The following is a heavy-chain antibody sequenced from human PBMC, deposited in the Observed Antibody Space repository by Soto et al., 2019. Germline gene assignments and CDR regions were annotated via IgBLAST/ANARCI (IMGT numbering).Heavy chain of an antibody. CDR2: IYYSGST. J-gene: IGHJ1*01. CDR3: ARARYYYDSSGYPTGHRYFQQ. CDR1: GGSVSSGSYY. V-gene: IGHV4-61*01. Sequence: PSETLSLTCTVSGGSVSSGSYYWSWIRQPPGKGLEWIGYIYYSGSTNYNPSLKSRVTVSVDTSKNQFSLKLSSVTAADTAVYYCARARYYYDSSGYPTGHRYFQQWGKGTLVPDSS. D-gene: IGHD3-22*01.